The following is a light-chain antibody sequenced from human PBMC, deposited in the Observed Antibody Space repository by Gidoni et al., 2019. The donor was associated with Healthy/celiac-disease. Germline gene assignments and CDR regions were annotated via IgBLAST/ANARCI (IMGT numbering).Light chain of an antibody. CDR1: QSVSSY. V-gene: IGKV3-11*01. CDR2: DAS. J-gene: IGKJ4*01. CDR3: QKRSNWPPFT. Sequence: EIVLTPSPATLSLSPGERATLSCRPSQSVSSYVAWYQQKPIQAPRLLIYDASNRATGIPARFSGSGSGTDFTLTISSLEPEDFAVYYCQKRSNWPPFTFGGGTKVEIK.